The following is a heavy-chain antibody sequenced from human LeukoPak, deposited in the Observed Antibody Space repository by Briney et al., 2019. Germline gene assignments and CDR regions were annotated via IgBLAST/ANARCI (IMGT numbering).Heavy chain of an antibody. V-gene: IGHV3-49*04. J-gene: IGHJ4*02. CDR3: TRGENWNYY. CDR2: IRSKAFGGTT. D-gene: IGHD1-7*01. CDR1: GFTFGDYA. Sequence: GGSLRPSCTASGFTFGDYAMSWVRRAPGKGLEWVGFIRSKAFGGTTEYAASVKGRFTISRDDSKGIAFLQMNSLKTEDTAVYYCTRGENWNYYWGQGTLVTVSS.